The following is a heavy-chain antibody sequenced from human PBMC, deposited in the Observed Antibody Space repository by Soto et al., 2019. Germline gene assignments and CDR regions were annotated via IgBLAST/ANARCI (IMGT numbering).Heavy chain of an antibody. CDR2: INPNSGAT. Sequence: QMQLVQSGAEVKMPGASVKVSCKAWRYIFTGYYLHWVRQAPGQGLEWMAWINPNSGATNIAQNFKGWVTMTRDTSTSTVYMELSRLRSDDTAVYYCARDPASGGGALDYWGQGTLVTVSS. CDR3: ARDPASGGGALDY. J-gene: IGHJ4*02. V-gene: IGHV1-2*04. CDR1: RYIFTGYY. D-gene: IGHD2-15*01.